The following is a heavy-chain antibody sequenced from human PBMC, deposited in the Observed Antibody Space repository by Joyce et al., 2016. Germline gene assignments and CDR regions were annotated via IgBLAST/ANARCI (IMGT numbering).Heavy chain of an antibody. Sequence: QVQLVQSGAEVKKPGASVKVSCKASGYTFTNYDMHWVRQAPGQSLEWMGWINAGNGNTKDSQECQGRVTITRDTSASTAYMELSSLRSEDTAVYYCAREARMSIDFDYWGQGTLVTVSS. D-gene: IGHD2-21*01. CDR1: GYTFTNYD. J-gene: IGHJ4*02. V-gene: IGHV1-3*01. CDR3: AREARMSIDFDY. CDR2: INAGNGNT.